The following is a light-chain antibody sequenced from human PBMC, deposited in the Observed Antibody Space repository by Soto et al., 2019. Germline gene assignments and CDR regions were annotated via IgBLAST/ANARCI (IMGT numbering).Light chain of an antibody. Sequence: EIVMTQSPATLSVSPGERATLSCRASQSVSSNLAWYQQKPGQAPRLLIYGASTRATGIPARFSGSGSGTEFTLTIGSLQSEDFATYYCQQSYSTPEFGQGTKVDIK. V-gene: IGKV3-15*01. CDR1: QSVSSN. CDR3: QQSYSTPE. CDR2: GAS. J-gene: IGKJ1*01.